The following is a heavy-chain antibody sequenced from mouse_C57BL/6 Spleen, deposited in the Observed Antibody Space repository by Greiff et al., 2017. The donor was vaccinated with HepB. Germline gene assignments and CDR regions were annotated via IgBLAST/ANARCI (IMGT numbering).Heavy chain of an antibody. D-gene: IGHD1-1*01. J-gene: IGHJ1*03. V-gene: IGHV5-17*01. Sequence: EVKLVESGGGLVKPGGSLKLSCAASGFTFSDYGMHWVRQAPEKGLEWVAYISSGSSTIYYADTVKGRFTISRDNAKNTLFLQMTSLRSEDTAMYYCARRVYYYGSSYYWYFDVWGTGTTVTVSS. CDR2: ISSGSSTI. CDR3: ARRVYYYGSSYYWYFDV. CDR1: GFTFSDYG.